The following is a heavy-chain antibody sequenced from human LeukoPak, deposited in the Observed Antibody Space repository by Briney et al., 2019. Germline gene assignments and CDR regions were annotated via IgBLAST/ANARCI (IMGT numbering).Heavy chain of an antibody. CDR1: SGSISSSSYY. CDR2: IYYSGST. J-gene: IGHJ1*01. D-gene: IGHD3-22*01. CDR3: ARHFIGYYVSSGFVQH. V-gene: IGHV4-39*01. Sequence: PETLSLTCSVSSGSISSSSYYWGWIRQPPGRGLEWIGKIYYSGSTNYNPSLKSRVTISIDTSKNQFSLKLASVTAADTAVYYCARHFIGYYVSSGFVQHWGQGTLVTVSS.